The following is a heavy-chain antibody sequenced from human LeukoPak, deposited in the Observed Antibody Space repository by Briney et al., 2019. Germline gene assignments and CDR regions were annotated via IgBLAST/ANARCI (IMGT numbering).Heavy chain of an antibody. CDR3: ASIDSSGYYGYFQH. Sequence: GGSLRLSCAASGFTLSSHSMNWVRQAPGKGLEWVSSISSSSSYIYYADSVKGRFTISRDNAKNSLYLQMNSLRAEDTAVYYCASIDSSGYYGYFQHWGQGTLVTVSS. J-gene: IGHJ1*01. V-gene: IGHV3-21*01. CDR1: GFTLSSHS. CDR2: ISSSSSYI. D-gene: IGHD3-22*01.